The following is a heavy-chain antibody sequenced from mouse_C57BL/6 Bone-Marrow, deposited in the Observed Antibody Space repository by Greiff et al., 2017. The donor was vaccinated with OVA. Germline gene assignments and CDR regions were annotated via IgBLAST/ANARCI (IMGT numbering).Heavy chain of an antibody. J-gene: IGHJ3*01. CDR2: INPYNGGT. CDR1: GYTFTDYY. D-gene: IGHD3-2*02. Sequence: VQLQQSGPVLVKPGASVKMSCKASGYTFTDYYMNWVKQSHGKSLEWIGVINPYNGGTSYNQKFKGKATLTVDKSSSTAYMALNSLTSEDSAVYYCAREGSGYKAWFAYWGQGTLVTVSA. V-gene: IGHV1-19*01. CDR3: AREGSGYKAWFAY.